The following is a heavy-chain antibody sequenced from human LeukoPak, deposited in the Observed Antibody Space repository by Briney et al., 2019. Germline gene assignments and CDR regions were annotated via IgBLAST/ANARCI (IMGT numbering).Heavy chain of an antibody. CDR3: GRIPIVDFTSGGY. CDR2: IYSASST. D-gene: IGHD3-22*01. V-gene: IGHV3-53*01. CDR1: GLTVIRNY. J-gene: IGHJ4*02. Sequence: GASLRLSCSSFGLTVIRNYRSSVRPGPGKGVEWVSVIYSASSTYYADSVKGRFTISRDNSKNTLYLQMNSLRAEDTAVYYCGRIPIVDFTSGGYWGQGTLVTVSS.